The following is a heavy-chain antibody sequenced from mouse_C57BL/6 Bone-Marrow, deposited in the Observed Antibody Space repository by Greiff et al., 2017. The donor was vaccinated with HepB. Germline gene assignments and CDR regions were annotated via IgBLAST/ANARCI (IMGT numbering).Heavy chain of an antibody. CDR3: ARATTVVATEGAMDY. CDR2: IDPSDSET. D-gene: IGHD1-1*01. Sequence: QVQLQQPGAELVRPGSSVKLSCKASGYTFTSYWMHWVKQRPIQGLEWIGNIDPSDSETHYNQKFKDKATLTVDKSSSTAYMQLSSLTSEDSAVYYCARATTVVATEGAMDYWGQGTLVTVSA. CDR1: GYTFTSYW. V-gene: IGHV1-52*01. J-gene: IGHJ3*01.